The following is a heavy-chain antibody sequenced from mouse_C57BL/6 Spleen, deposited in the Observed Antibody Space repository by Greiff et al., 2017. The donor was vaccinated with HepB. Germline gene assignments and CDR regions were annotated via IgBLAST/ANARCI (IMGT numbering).Heavy chain of an antibody. Sequence: QVQLKQPGAELVKPGASVKMSCKASGYTFTSYWTTWVKQRPGQGLEWIGDIYPGSGSTNYNEKFKSKATLTVDTSSSTAYMQLSSLTSEDSAVYYCARRGVYYDYDGGAMDYWGQGTSVTVSS. CDR3: ARRGVYYDYDGGAMDY. CDR1: GYTFTSYW. V-gene: IGHV1-55*01. D-gene: IGHD2-4*01. CDR2: IYPGSGST. J-gene: IGHJ4*01.